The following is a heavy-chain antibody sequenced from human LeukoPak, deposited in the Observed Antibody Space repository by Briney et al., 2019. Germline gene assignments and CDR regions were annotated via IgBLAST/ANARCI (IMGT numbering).Heavy chain of an antibody. D-gene: IGHD4-17*01. J-gene: IGHJ4*02. V-gene: IGHV3-9*01. CDR2: ISWNSGVI. Sequence: GGSLRLSCAASGFTFDDYAMHWVRHAPGKGLEWVSGISWNSGVIVYADSVKGRFTISRDNSKNTLYLQMNSLRAEDTAVYYCARVAGMTTWDYWGQGTLVTVSS. CDR1: GFTFDDYA. CDR3: ARVAGMTTWDY.